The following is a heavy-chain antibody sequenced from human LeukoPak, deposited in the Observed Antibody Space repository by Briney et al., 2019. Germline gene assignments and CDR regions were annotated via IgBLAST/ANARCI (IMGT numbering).Heavy chain of an antibody. CDR1: GGSISSSYYY. CDR2: ICYSGST. D-gene: IGHD1-1*01. J-gene: IGHJ4*02. CDR3: ARLGHTNTGGLKGFDF. Sequence: SETLSLTCTVSGGSISSSYYYWGWIRQPPGKGLEWIGSICYSGSTYYNPSLKSRVTISVDTSKNQFSLKLRSVTAADTAVYYCARLGHTNTGGLKGFDFWGQGTLVTVSS. V-gene: IGHV4-39*01.